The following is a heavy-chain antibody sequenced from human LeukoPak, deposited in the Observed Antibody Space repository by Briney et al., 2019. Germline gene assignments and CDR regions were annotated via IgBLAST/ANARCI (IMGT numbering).Heavy chain of an antibody. D-gene: IGHD2-21*01. V-gene: IGHV4-30-2*01. CDR3: ASELQHRRYGMDV. Sequence: SQTLSLTCAVSGGSISSGGYSWSWLRQPPGTGLEWIGYIYHSGSTYYNPSLKSRVTISVDRSKNQFSLKLSSVTAADTAVYYCASELQHRRYGMDVWGQGTTVTVSS. CDR2: IYHSGST. J-gene: IGHJ6*02. CDR1: GGSISSGGYS.